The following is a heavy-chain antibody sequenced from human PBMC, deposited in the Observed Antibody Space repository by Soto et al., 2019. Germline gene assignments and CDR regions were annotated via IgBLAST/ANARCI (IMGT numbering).Heavy chain of an antibody. J-gene: IGHJ6*02. Sequence: SETLSLTCAVYGGSFSGYYWSWIRQPPGKGLEWIGEINHSGSTNYNPSLKSRVTISVDTSKNQFSLKLSSVTAADTAVYYCARGPIQLWSKAYYYGMDVWGQGTTVTVSS. V-gene: IGHV4-34*01. CDR3: ARGPIQLWSKAYYYGMDV. CDR1: GGSFSGYY. D-gene: IGHD5-18*01. CDR2: INHSGST.